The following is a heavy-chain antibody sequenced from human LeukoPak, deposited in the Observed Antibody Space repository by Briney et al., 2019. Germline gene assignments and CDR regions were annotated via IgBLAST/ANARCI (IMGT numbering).Heavy chain of an antibody. CDR3: ARDRAWNYFDY. V-gene: IGHV3-30*03. CDR2: ISNDGSRK. Sequence: GGALRLSCAPSGFTFSRHGMHWVRQAPGKGVGWVAIISNDGSRKYYAHSVEGRFTISRDNSKNTLYLQMDSLRAEDTAVYYCARDRAWNYFDYWGQGTLVTVSS. J-gene: IGHJ4*02. D-gene: IGHD3-3*01. CDR1: GFTFSRHG.